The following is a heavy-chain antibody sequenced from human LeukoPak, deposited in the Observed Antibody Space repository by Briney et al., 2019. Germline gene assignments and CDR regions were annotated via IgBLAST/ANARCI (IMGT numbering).Heavy chain of an antibody. D-gene: IGHD5-18*01. CDR3: ARGNVTRAAMVTWFDY. CDR1: GFTFSSYW. J-gene: IGHJ4*02. Sequence: PGGSLRLSCAASGFTFSSYWMSWVRQAPGKGLEWVANIKQDGSEKYYVDSVKGRFTISRDNAKNSLYLQMNSLRAEDTAVYYCARGNVTRAAMVTWFDYWGQGTLVTVSS. V-gene: IGHV3-7*01. CDR2: IKQDGSEK.